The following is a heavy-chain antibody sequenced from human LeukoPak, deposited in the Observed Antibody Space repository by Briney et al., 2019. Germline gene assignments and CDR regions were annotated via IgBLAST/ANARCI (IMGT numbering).Heavy chain of an antibody. CDR2: ISSGSSYI. J-gene: IGHJ4*02. CDR1: GFTFSSYS. V-gene: IGHV3-21*01. CDR3: ARSKGIVVVPAAMSY. Sequence: PGGSLRLSCAASGFTFSSYSMNWVRQAPGKGLEWVSSISSGSSYIYYADSVKGRFTISRDNAKNSLYLQMNSLRAEDTAVYYCARSKGIVVVPAAMSYWGQGTLVTVSS. D-gene: IGHD2-2*01.